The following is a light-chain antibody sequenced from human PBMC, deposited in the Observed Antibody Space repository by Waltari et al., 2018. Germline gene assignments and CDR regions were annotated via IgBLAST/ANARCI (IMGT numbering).Light chain of an antibody. Sequence: QAGLTQPPSVSKDLRQTATLTCTGNSYDIGYQGAACLQQHQGHPPKLLSYRNNNRPSGISERFSSSRSGNTASLTITGLQAEDEADYYCSAWDSSLTVWVFGGGTKLTVL. V-gene: IGLV10-54*04. CDR3: SAWDSSLTVWV. J-gene: IGLJ3*02. CDR2: RNN. CDR1: SYDIGYQG.